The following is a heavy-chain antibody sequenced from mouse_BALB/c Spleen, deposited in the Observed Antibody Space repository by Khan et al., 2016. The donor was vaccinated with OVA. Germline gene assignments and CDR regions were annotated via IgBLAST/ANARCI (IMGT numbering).Heavy chain of an antibody. CDR3: ARLKDK. V-gene: IGHV2-9*02. Sequence: VQLKESGPGLVAPSQSLSITCTVSGFSLTSYGVHWVRQPPGKGLEWLGVIWAGGSTNYNSAHMSRLSVSKDNSKSQVFLKMNSRQTVDTAMYYFARLKDKWGQGTTLTVSS. CDR2: IWAGGST. J-gene: IGHJ2*01. CDR1: GFSLTSYG.